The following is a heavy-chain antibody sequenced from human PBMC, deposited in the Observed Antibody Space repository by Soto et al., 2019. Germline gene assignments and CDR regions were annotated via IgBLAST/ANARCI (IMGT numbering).Heavy chain of an antibody. D-gene: IGHD2-21*02. Sequence: SETLSLTCTVSGGSISSSSYYWGWIRQPPGKGLEWIGSIYYSGSTYYNPSLKSRVTISVDTSKNQFSLKLSSVTAADTAVYYCARLSAYCGGDCYLFDYWGQGTLVTVSS. J-gene: IGHJ4*02. V-gene: IGHV4-39*07. CDR3: ARLSAYCGGDCYLFDY. CDR1: GGSISSSSYY. CDR2: IYYSGST.